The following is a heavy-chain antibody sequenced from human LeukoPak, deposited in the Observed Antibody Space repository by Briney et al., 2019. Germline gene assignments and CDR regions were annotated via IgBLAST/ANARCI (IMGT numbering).Heavy chain of an antibody. Sequence: GGSLRLSCTASGFTFGDYAMSWFRQAPGKGLEWVGFIRSKAYGGTIDYAASVKGRFTISRDDSKSIAYLQMNSLKTEDTAVYYCARKGGDTAIPDAFDIWGQGTMVTVSS. CDR1: GFTFGDYA. CDR2: IRSKAYGGTI. V-gene: IGHV3-49*03. D-gene: IGHD5-18*01. J-gene: IGHJ3*02. CDR3: ARKGGDTAIPDAFDI.